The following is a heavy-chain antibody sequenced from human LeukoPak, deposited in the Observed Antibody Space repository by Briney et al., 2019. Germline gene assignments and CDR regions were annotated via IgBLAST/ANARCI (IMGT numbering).Heavy chain of an antibody. CDR1: GYTFTGYY. CDR3: ARDLGGFYYYFYMDV. CDR2: INPNSGGT. Sequence: ASVKVSCKASGYTFTGYYMHWVRQAPGQGLEWMGWINPNSGGTNYAQKLQGRVTMTTDTSTSTAYMELRSLRSDDTAVYYCARDLGGFYYYFYMDVWGKGTTVTVSS. V-gene: IGHV1-2*02. J-gene: IGHJ6*03.